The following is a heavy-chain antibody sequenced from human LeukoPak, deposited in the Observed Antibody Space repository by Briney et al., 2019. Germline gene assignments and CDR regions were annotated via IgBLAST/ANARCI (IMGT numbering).Heavy chain of an antibody. D-gene: IGHD3-22*01. CDR2: ISYDGSNK. CDR3: AKVRVVGYYYYGMDV. J-gene: IGHJ6*02. CDR1: GFTFSSYS. Sequence: SGGSLRLSCAASGFTFSSYSMHWVRQAPGKGLEWVAVISYDGSNKYYADSVKGRFTISRDNSKNTLYLQMNSLRAEDTAVYYCAKVRVVGYYYYGMDVWGQGTTVTVSS. V-gene: IGHV3-30*18.